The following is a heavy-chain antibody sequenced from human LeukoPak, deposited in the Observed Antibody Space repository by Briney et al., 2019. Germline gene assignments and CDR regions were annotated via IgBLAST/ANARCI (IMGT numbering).Heavy chain of an antibody. CDR3: ASSLSVVVPAAIT. CDR2: IIPILGIA. V-gene: IGHV1-69*04. J-gene: IGHJ5*02. CDR1: GGTFSSYA. Sequence: GSSVKVSCKASGGTFSSYAISWVRQAPGQGLEWMGRIIPILGIANYAQKFQGRVTITADKSTSTAYMELSSLRSEDTAVYYCASSLSVVVPAAITWGQGTLVTVSS. D-gene: IGHD2-2*02.